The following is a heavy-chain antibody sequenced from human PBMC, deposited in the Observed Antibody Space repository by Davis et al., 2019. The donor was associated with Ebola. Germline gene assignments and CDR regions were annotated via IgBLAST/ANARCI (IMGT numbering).Heavy chain of an antibody. CDR2: ISYGGTT. CDR3: ARRLGTGRPYFDY. Sequence: MPSETLSLTCTVSGDSISSSNYYWGWIRQPPGKGLEYIGFISYGGTTYYNPSLRSRVTISVDTSKNQFSLKLTSVTAADTAVYYCARRLGTGRPYFDYWGQGTLVTVSS. CDR1: GDSISSSNYY. V-gene: IGHV4-39*01. J-gene: IGHJ4*02. D-gene: IGHD7-27*01.